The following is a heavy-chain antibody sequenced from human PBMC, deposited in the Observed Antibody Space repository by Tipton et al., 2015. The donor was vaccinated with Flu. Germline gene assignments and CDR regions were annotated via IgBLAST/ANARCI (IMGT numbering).Heavy chain of an antibody. J-gene: IGHJ2*01. Sequence: SLRLSCAASGFTLSTYGIHWVRQAPGKGLEWVAFIWTDGSNRFYADSVKGRFNTSRDNSKNTAYLHLTSLGAEDTAMYYCAKDQGGYYHWYFDLWGRGTLVSVSA. CDR1: GFTLSTYG. D-gene: IGHD3-22*01. CDR3: AKDQGGYYHWYFDL. V-gene: IGHV3-33*06. CDR2: IWTDGSNR.